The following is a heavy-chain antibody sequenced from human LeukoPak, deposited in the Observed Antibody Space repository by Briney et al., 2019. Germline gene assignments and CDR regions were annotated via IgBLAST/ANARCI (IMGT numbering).Heavy chain of an antibody. CDR1: GYTFTSYA. CDR2: INTNTGNP. D-gene: IGHD3-9*01. J-gene: IGHJ4*02. V-gene: IGHV7-4-1*02. Sequence: ASVKVSCKASGYTFTSYAMNWVRQAPGQGLEWMGWINTNTGNPTYAQGFTGRFVFSLDTSVSTAYLQISSLKAEDTAVYYYARAGWPYYDILTGYYYYFDYWGQGTLVTASS. CDR3: ARAGWPYYDILTGYYYYFDY.